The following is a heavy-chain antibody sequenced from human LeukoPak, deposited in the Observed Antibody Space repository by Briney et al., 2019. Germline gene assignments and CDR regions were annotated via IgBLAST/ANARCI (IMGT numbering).Heavy chain of an antibody. CDR1: GYTFTSYG. Sequence: GASVRVSCKASGYTFTSYGISWVRRAPGQGLEWMGWISAYNGNTNYAQKLQGRVTMTTDTSTSTAYMELRSLRSDDTAVYYCARGSGLRYFDWLFDYWGQGTLVTVSS. V-gene: IGHV1-18*01. CDR2: ISAYNGNT. CDR3: ARGSGLRYFDWLFDY. D-gene: IGHD3-9*01. J-gene: IGHJ4*02.